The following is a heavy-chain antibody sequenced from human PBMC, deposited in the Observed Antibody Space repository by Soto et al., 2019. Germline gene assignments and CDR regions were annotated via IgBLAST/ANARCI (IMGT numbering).Heavy chain of an antibody. D-gene: IGHD3-10*01. CDR3: AARYGSGNYYTGFDY. V-gene: IGHV1-69*13. J-gene: IGHJ4*02. CDR1: GGTFSSYA. CDR2: IIPNFGTA. Sequence: GASVKVSCKASGGTFSSYAISWVRQAPGQGLEWMGGIIPNFGTANYAQKFQGRVTITADESTSTAYMELSSLRSEDTAVYYCAARYGSGNYYTGFDYWGQGTLVTVSS.